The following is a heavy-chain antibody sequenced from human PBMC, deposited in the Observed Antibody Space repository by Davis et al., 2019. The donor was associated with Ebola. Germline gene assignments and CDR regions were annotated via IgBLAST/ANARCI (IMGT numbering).Heavy chain of an antibody. J-gene: IGHJ3*02. CDR1: GSSISGDYY. D-gene: IGHD3-22*01. Sequence: SETLSLTCTVSGSSISGDYYWGWIRQPPGKGLEWIGSIYQSGSTYYNPSLRSRVTISVDTSKNHFSLKLTSVTAADTAVYYCVRTYYYENSGRDDAFDIWGPGTMVTVSS. CDR3: VRTYYYENSGRDDAFDI. V-gene: IGHV4-38-2*02. CDR2: IYQSGST.